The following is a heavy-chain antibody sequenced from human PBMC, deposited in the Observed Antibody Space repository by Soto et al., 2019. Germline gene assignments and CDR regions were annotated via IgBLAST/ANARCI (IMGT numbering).Heavy chain of an antibody. J-gene: IGHJ4*02. CDR3: XXXXXXXXXXXXXXXXXXY. V-gene: IGHV1-18*01. CDR2: ISVYNGDT. CDR1: GYTFRTSYG. Sequence: QVQLVQSGAEVKQPGASVKVSCKASGYTFRTSYGVSWVRQXXGXXXEWMGWISVYNGDTNYAQKFQGRVTMTTDXXXXXXXXXXXXXXXXXXXXXXXXXXXXXXXXXXXXXXXXXYWGQGTLLTVSS.